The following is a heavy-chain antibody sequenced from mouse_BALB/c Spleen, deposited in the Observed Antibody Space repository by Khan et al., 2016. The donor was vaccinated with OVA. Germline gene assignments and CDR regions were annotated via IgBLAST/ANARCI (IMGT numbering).Heavy chain of an antibody. V-gene: IGHV3-2*02. CDR1: GYSITSGYG. J-gene: IGHJ2*01. CDR2: ISYSGST. CDR3: ARTARIKY. Sequence: QRQEAGPGLVKPSQSLSLTCTVTGYSITSGYGWNWIRQFPGNKLEWMGYISYSGSTNYNPSLKSRTSITRETSKNQFFLQLNSVTTEDTATYYCARTARIKYWGQGTTLTVSS. D-gene: IGHD3-3*01.